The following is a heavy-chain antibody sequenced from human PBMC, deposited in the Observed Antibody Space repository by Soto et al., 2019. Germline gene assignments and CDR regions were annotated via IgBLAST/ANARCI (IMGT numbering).Heavy chain of an antibody. D-gene: IGHD6-19*01. CDR1: GGSISSYY. V-gene: IGHV4-59*01. CDR2: IYYSGST. CDR3: ARDRVAVAGYLYYYYGMDV. J-gene: IGHJ6*02. Sequence: SETLSLTCTVSGGSISSYYWSWIRQPPGKGLEWIGYIYYSGSTNYNPSLKSRVTISVDTSKNQFSLKLSSVTAADTAVYYCARDRVAVAGYLYYYYGMDVWGQGTTVTVSS.